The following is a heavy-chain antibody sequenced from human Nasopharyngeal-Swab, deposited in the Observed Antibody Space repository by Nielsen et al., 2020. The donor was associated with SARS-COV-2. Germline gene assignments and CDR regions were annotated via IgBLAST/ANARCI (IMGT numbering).Heavy chain of an antibody. CDR2: ITWNSGGI. Sequence: SLKISCAASGFTFSSYAMSWVRQAPGKGLEWVSGITWNSGGIGSADSVKGRFTISRDNTKNSLYLQMNSLRPEDTALYYCAKLGAQGAVADHFDSWGQGTLVTVSS. CDR1: GFTFSSYA. CDR3: AKLGAQGAVADHFDS. J-gene: IGHJ4*02. D-gene: IGHD6-19*01. V-gene: IGHV3-9*01.